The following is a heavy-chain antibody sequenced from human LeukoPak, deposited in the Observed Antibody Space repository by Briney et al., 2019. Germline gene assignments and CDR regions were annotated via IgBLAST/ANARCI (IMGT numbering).Heavy chain of an antibody. J-gene: IGHJ4*02. V-gene: IGHV3-30*02. CDR3: AKESPLLWFGEFPPNDGYFDY. Sequence: PGGSLRLSCAASGFTFSSYGMHWVRQAPGKGLEWVAFIRYDGSNKYYADSVKGRFTISRDNSKNTLYLQMNSLRAEDTAVYYCAKESPLLWFGEFPPNDGYFDYWGQGTLVTVSS. D-gene: IGHD3-10*01. CDR1: GFTFSSYG. CDR2: IRYDGSNK.